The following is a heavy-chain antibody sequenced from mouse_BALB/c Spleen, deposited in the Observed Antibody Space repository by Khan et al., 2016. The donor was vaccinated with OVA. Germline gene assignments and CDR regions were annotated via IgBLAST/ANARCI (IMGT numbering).Heavy chain of an antibody. CDR3: ARGVRRYYYAMDY. Sequence: EVELVESGGGLVQPGGSLKLSCAASGFAFSRYWTSWVRQALGKGLEWIGEINPDSSTINYTPSLKDKIIISRDNAKNTLYLQMSKVRSEDTARYYCARGVRRYYYAMDYWGQGTSVTVSS. CDR1: GFAFSRYW. D-gene: IGHD2-14*01. J-gene: IGHJ4*01. V-gene: IGHV4-1*02. CDR2: INPDSSTI.